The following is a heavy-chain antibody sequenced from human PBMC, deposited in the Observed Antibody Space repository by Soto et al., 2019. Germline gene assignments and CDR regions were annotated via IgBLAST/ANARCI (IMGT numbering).Heavy chain of an antibody. CDR3: VVDTSGLLDY. CDR1: GFTFSSNG. J-gene: IGHJ4*02. CDR2: IWYDGNKK. D-gene: IGHD3-22*01. Sequence: GGSLRLSCAASGFTFSSNGMRWVRQAPGKGLEWVAVIWYDGNKKYYGDSVRGRFTISRDNSKNTLYLEMNSLRAEDTAVYYCVVDTSGLLDYWGQGTQVTVSS. V-gene: IGHV3-33*03.